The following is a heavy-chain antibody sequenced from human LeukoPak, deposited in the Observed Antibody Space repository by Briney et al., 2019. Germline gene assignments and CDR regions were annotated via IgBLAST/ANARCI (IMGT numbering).Heavy chain of an antibody. V-gene: IGHV4-34*01. J-gene: IGHJ3*02. CDR1: GGSFSGYY. Sequence: SETLSLTCDVYGGSFSGYYWSWIPQPPGKGLEWIGEINHSGSTNYNPSLKSRVTISVDTSKNQFSLKLSSVTAADTAVYYCARQSSEYYYDSSGYYYRAFDIWGQGTMVTVSS. D-gene: IGHD3-22*01. CDR2: INHSGST. CDR3: ARQSSEYYYDSSGYYYRAFDI.